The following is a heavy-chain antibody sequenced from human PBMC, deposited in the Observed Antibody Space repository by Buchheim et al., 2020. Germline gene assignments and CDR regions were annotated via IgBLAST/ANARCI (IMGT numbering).Heavy chain of an antibody. CDR1: GFTFSSYW. V-gene: IGHV3-74*01. CDR2: INSDGSST. J-gene: IGHJ4*02. D-gene: IGHD2-15*01. CDR3: ARDPGYCSGGSCYSTNERHENDY. Sequence: EVQLVESGGGLVQPGGSLRLSCAASGFTFSSYWMHWVRQAPGKGLVWVSRINSDGSSTSYADSVKGRFTISRDNAKNTLYLQMNSLRAEDTAVYYCARDPGYCSGGSCYSTNERHENDYWGQGTL.